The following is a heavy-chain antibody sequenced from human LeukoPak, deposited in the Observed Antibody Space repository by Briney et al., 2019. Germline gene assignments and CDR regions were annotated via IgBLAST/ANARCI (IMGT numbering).Heavy chain of an antibody. CDR3: AKESGALGAPLYDY. Sequence: GGSLRLSCGASGFIFRNYAMSWVGQAPGEGLEWVSGTSDNGGGTYYADSVKGRFTISRDNSKNMLYLQMNSLRAEDTAVYYCAKESGALGAPLYDYWGQGNLVTGSS. J-gene: IGHJ4*02. V-gene: IGHV3-23*01. D-gene: IGHD4/OR15-4a*01. CDR2: TSDNGGGT. CDR1: GFIFRNYA.